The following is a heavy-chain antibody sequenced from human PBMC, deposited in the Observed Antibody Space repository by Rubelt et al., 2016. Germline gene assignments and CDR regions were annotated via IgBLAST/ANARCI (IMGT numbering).Heavy chain of an antibody. Sequence: QLQLQESGPGLVKPSETLSLTCTVSGGSISSSSYYWGWIRQPPGKGLEWIGYVYSSGSTNYNPSLKSRVTISVDSSKNQFSLKLSSVTAADTAVYDCARRGGSRGYYYFDYSGQGTLVTVSS. J-gene: IGHJ4*02. V-gene: IGHV4-61*05. CDR1: GGSISSSSYY. CDR3: ARRGGSRGYYYFDY. CDR2: VYSSGST. D-gene: IGHD3-22*01.